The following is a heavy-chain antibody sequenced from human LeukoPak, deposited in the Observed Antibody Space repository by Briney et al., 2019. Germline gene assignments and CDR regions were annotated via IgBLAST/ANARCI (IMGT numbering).Heavy chain of an antibody. Sequence: GESLKISCKGSGYSFTNYWIGWVRQTPGKGLEWMGIIYPGDSDTRYSPSFQGQVTISADKSITTAYLQWNSLKASDTAIYYCARQTGYFDLWGRGTLVTVSS. CDR1: GYSFTNYW. J-gene: IGHJ2*01. CDR3: ARQTGYFDL. CDR2: IYPGDSDT. V-gene: IGHV5-51*01.